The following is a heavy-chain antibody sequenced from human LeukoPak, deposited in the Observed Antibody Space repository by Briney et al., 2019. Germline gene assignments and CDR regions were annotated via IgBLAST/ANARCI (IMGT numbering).Heavy chain of an antibody. J-gene: IGHJ3*02. CDR3: ARAGVVPAAINRAFDI. CDR1: GGSIRSGDYY. Sequence: PSETLSLTCIVSGGSIRSGDYYWRWIRQPPGKGLEWIVYIYFNGDTYYNPSLKSRVSISVDMSKNQFSLKLSSVTAADTAVYYCARAGVVPAAINRAFDIWGQGSVVTVSS. V-gene: IGHV4-30-4*08. CDR2: IYFNGDT. D-gene: IGHD2-2*02.